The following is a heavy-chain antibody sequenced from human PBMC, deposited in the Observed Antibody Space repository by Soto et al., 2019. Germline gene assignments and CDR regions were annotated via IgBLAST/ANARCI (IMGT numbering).Heavy chain of an antibody. J-gene: IGHJ4*02. CDR1: GGSISSYY. Sequence: SETLSLTCTVSGGSISSYYWSWIRQPPGKGLEWIGYIYYSGSTNYNPSLKSRVTISVDTSKNQFSLKLSSVTAADTAVYYCARNRDRASEYGDYAYDYWGQGTLVTVSS. D-gene: IGHD4-17*01. V-gene: IGHV4-59*08. CDR2: IYYSGST. CDR3: ARNRDRASEYGDYAYDY.